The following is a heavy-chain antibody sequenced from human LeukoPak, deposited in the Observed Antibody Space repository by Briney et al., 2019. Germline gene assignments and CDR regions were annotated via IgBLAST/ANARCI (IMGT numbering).Heavy chain of an antibody. CDR2: INPTGTAT. D-gene: IGHD6-19*01. Sequence: GASVKVSCKASGYTFINHWMHWVRQAPGQGLEWVGLINPTGTATLYAQKFQGRITLTRDMSATTDYMELSSLTSEDTAVYYCARSLSSGWYWDYWGQGTLVTVSS. CDR3: ARSLSSGWYWDY. J-gene: IGHJ4*02. V-gene: IGHV1-46*01. CDR1: GYTFINHW.